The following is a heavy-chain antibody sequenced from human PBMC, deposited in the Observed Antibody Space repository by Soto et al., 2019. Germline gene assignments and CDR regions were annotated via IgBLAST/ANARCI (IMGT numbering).Heavy chain of an antibody. D-gene: IGHD2-15*01. CDR2: INHSGST. Sequence: SETLSLTCAVYGGSFSGYYWSWIRQPPGKGLEWIGEINHSGSTNYNPSLKSRVTISVDTSKNQFSLKLTSVTAADTAVYYCARGGDFVVVVAAPFDDWGQGTLVTVSS. J-gene: IGHJ4*02. V-gene: IGHV4-34*01. CDR3: ARGGDFVVVVAAPFDD. CDR1: GGSFSGYY.